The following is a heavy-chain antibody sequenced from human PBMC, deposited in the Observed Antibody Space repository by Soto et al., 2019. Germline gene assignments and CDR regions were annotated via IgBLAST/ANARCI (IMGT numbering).Heavy chain of an antibody. CDR1: GGTFSSYT. V-gene: IGHV1-69*02. CDR2: IIPILGIA. D-gene: IGHD6-6*01. CDR3: ARAKDPEYSSPSYYYYYYMDV. J-gene: IGHJ6*03. Sequence: GASVKVSCKASGGTFSSYTISWVRQAPGQGLEWMGRIIPILGIANYAQKFQGRVTITADKSTSTAYMELSSLRSEDTAVYYCARAKDPEYSSPSYYYYYYMDVWGKGTTVTVSS.